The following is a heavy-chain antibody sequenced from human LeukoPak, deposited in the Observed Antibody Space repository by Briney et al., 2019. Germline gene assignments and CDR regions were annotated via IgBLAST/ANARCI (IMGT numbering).Heavy chain of an antibody. J-gene: IGHJ6*02. Sequence: SVKVSCKASGGTFSSYAISWVRQAPGQGLEWMGGIIPIFGTANYAQKFQGRVTITADESTSTAYMELSSLRSEDTAVYYCATMVRGAPNISLYYYYYGMDVWGQGTTVTVSS. V-gene: IGHV1-69*13. CDR2: IIPIFGTA. CDR1: GGTFSSYA. D-gene: IGHD3-10*01. CDR3: ATMVRGAPNISLYYYYYGMDV.